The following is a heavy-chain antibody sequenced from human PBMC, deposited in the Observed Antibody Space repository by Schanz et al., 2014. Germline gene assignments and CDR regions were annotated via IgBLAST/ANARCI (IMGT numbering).Heavy chain of an antibody. CDR2: ISVYNHNK. D-gene: IGHD2-21*02. Sequence: QIQLVQSGPEVKKPGATVKVSCKASGYIFINSGISWVRQAPGQGLEWMGWISVYNHNKEYDQKFQGRVTMTTDTSTSTAYMQLTGLRADDTAVYDCAKDRRCCGRDGQCCFDSWGQGTLVTVSS. CDR3: AKDRRCCGRDGQCCFDS. CDR1: GYIFINSG. V-gene: IGHV1-18*01. J-gene: IGHJ4*02.